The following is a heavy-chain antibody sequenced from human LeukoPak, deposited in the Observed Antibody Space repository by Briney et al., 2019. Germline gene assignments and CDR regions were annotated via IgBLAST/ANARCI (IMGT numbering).Heavy chain of an antibody. CDR2: IRYDGRNK. CDR3: ARAVRSPPDAFDI. CDR1: RFTFSSYG. J-gene: IGHJ3*02. Sequence: GGSLRLSCAASRFTFSSYGMHWVRQAPGKGLEWVAFIRYDGRNKYYADSVKGRFTISRGNAKNTLYLQMNGLRAEDTAVYYCARAVRSPPDAFDIWGQGTMVTVSS. D-gene: IGHD3-10*01. V-gene: IGHV3-30*02.